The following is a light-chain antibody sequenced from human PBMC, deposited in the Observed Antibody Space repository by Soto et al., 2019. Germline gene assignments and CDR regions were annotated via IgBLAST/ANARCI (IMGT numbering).Light chain of an antibody. CDR2: EVS. J-gene: IGKJ5*01. Sequence: DVVMTQSHRYMSIAPGHPTSLSCKSIHSLLHITGETFLFWYLQKPGQSPQLMIYEVSTRVSGVTDRFSGSESGTDFTLAISRVQTDEGGIYYCMQSTQLPPTCGQGTQLEIK. V-gene: IGKV2D-29*02. CDR1: HSLLHITGETF. CDR3: MQSTQLPPT.